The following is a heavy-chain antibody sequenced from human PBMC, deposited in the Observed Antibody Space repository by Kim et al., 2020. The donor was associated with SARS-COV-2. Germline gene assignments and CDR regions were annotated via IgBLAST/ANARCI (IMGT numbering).Heavy chain of an antibody. D-gene: IGHD3-9*01. Sequence: SPSVQGQVTISADKSISTAYLQWSSLKASDTAMYYCASPAIDFDWLFYYWGQGTLVTVSS. CDR3: ASPAIDFDWLFYY. V-gene: IGHV5-51*01. J-gene: IGHJ4*02.